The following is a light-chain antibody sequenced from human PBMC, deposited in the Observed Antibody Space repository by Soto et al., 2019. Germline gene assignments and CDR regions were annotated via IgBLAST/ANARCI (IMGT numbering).Light chain of an antibody. V-gene: IGKV1-5*03. CDR3: QQYDKWPPVT. CDR2: KAS. J-gene: IGKJ4*01. Sequence: DIQMTQSPSTLSASVGDRVTIICRASQSISSWLAWYQQKGGKAPKLLISKASNLDSGVPPRFSGSGSGTELTLTISSLQSEDFAVYYCQQYDKWPPVTFGGGTKVDIK. CDR1: QSISSW.